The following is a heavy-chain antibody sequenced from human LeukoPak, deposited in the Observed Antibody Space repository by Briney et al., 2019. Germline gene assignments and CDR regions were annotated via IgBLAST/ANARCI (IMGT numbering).Heavy chain of an antibody. D-gene: IGHD6-13*01. CDR3: SRGRWYSSSWNFDY. J-gene: IGHJ4*02. V-gene: IGHV1-69*05. CDR2: IIPIFGTA. Sequence: ASVKVSCKASGGTFSSYAISWVRQAPGRGLEWMGVIIPIFGTANYAQKFQGRVTITTDESTSTAYMELSSLRSEDTAVYYCSRGRWYSSSWNFDYWGQGTLVTVSS. CDR1: GGTFSSYA.